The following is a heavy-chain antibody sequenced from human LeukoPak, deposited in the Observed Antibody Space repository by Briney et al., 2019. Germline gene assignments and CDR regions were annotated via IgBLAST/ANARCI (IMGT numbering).Heavy chain of an antibody. J-gene: IGHJ4*02. D-gene: IGHD3-9*01. V-gene: IGHV3-48*02. CDR2: ISSGTVTI. CDR3: ARGLDWLFDQ. CDR1: GFTFSGYS. Sequence: GRSLRLSCPASGFTFSGYSMNWVRQAPGKGREWVSFISSGTVTIYNAGSVKARFTISRDNAKNTLYLQMNSLRDEDTAMYYCARGLDWLFDQLGQGTLVTVSS.